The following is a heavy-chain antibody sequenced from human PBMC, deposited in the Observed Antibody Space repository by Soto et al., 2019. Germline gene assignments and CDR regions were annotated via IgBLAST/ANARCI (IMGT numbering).Heavy chain of an antibody. V-gene: IGHV3-30-3*01. J-gene: IGHJ4*02. Sequence: GGSLRLSCAASGFTFSSYSMHWVRQAPGKGLEWVAVVSYDGSNKYFADSVKGRFTISRDNSEKTVNLQMNSLRAEDTAVYYCAKTYYYDSSGYWPDYWGQGPLVTVSS. CDR2: VSYDGSNK. D-gene: IGHD3-22*01. CDR1: GFTFSSYS. CDR3: AKTYYYDSSGYWPDY.